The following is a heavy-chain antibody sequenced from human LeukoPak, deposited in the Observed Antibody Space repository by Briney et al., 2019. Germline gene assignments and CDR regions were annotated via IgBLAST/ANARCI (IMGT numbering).Heavy chain of an antibody. D-gene: IGHD3-22*01. CDR3: ARGARRGLDSSGADAFDI. CDR1: GYTFTSYG. V-gene: IGHV1-18*01. CDR2: ISAYNGNT. J-gene: IGHJ3*02. Sequence: ASVKVSCKASGYTFTSYGISGVRQAPGQGLEWMGWISAYNGNTNYAQKLQGRVTMTTDTSTSTAYMELRSLRSDDTAVYYCARGARRGLDSSGADAFDIWGQGTMVTVSS.